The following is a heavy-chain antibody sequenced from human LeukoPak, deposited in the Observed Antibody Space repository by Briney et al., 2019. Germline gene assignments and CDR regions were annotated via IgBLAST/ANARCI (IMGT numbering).Heavy chain of an antibody. V-gene: IGHV3-7*01. CDR1: GFTFSNYW. CDR3: AREATTLGSLDY. J-gene: IGHJ4*02. Sequence: PGGSLRLSCAASGFTFSNYWMNWVRQAPGKGLEWVANIKQDGSEKYYVDSVKGRFTISTDNAKNSLYLQMNSLRDEDTAVYYCAREATTLGSLDYWGQGTLVTVSS. CDR2: IKQDGSEK. D-gene: IGHD1-26*01.